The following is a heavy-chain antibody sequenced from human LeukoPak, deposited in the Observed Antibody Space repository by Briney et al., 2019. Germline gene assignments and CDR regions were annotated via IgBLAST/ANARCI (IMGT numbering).Heavy chain of an antibody. V-gene: IGHV3-30*02. Sequence: GGSLRLSCAASGFTFSSYEMHWVRQAPGKGLEWVAFIRSDGNVTKYLDSVKGRFTISRDNSENTLYLQVTNLRPDDTAVYFCAKDHGFWSGYLFWGQGTLVTVSS. J-gene: IGHJ4*02. CDR1: GFTFSSYE. CDR2: IRSDGNVT. CDR3: AKDHGFWSGYLF. D-gene: IGHD3-3*01.